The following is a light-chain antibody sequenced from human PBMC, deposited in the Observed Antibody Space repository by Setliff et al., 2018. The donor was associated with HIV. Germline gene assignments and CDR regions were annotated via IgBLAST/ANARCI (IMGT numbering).Light chain of an antibody. Sequence: VLTQPPSTSGTPGQRVTISCSGSSSNIRTNAVNWYQQLSGTAPKLLIYSNNQRPSGVPDRFSGSKSGTSASLAISGLQSEDEADYYCASWDDSLSGQVFGTGTKVTVL. CDR2: SNN. V-gene: IGLV1-44*01. CDR1: SSNIRTNA. J-gene: IGLJ1*01. CDR3: ASWDDSLSGQV.